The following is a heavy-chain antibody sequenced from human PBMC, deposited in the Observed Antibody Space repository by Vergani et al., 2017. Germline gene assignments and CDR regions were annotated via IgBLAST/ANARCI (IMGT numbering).Heavy chain of an antibody. J-gene: IGHJ5*02. D-gene: IGHD6-19*01. CDR3: ERRSKVEWMVKVGWIVP. V-gene: IGHV4-39*01. Sequence: QLQLQESGPGLVKPSATLSLTCSVSGASIRSSNYYWGWIRQPPGKGLEWIASIYYSGSTYYNSSLKSRVTISVDTSKNQFSLKLSSVTAADTDVYFCERRSKVEWMVKVGWIVPWGEGILVTVSS. CDR1: GASIRSSNYY. CDR2: IYYSGST.